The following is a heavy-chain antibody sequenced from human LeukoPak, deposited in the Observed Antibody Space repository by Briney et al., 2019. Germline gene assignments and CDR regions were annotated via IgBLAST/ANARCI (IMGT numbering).Heavy chain of an antibody. CDR2: ISSSGRTI. D-gene: IGHD2-21*01. V-gene: IGHV3-11*04. CDR3: ASLFSLDV. CDR1: GFTFSDSY. Sequence: GGSLRLSCAASGFTFSDSYMSWLRQAPGKELEWISYISSSGRTIYYADSVKGRFTISRDNAKNSLYLQMNSLRAEDTAVYYCASLFSLDVWGKGTTVTVSS. J-gene: IGHJ6*04.